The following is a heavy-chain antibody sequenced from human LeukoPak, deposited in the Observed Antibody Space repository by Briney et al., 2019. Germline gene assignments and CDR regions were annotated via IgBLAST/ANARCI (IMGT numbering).Heavy chain of an antibody. Sequence: ASVKVSCKASGYTFTSYDMHWVRQAPGQGLEWMGIINPSGGSTSYAQKFQGRVTMTRDTSTSTVYMELSSLRSEDTAVYYCASREDNHYYDSSGYPLRYWGQGTLVTVSS. V-gene: IGHV1-46*01. CDR1: GYTFTSYD. J-gene: IGHJ4*02. CDR3: ASREDNHYYDSSGYPLRY. D-gene: IGHD3-22*01. CDR2: INPSGGST.